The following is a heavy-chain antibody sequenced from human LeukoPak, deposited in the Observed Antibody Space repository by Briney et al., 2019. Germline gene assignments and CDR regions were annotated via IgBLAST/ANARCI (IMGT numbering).Heavy chain of an antibody. V-gene: IGHV3-30*03. J-gene: IGHJ4*02. CDR1: GFTFSSYG. CDR2: ISYDGSNK. CDR3: ARDLAGHYYGSGSSFDY. Sequence: GGSLRLSCAASGFTFSSYGMHWVRQAPGKGLEWVAVISYDGSNKYYADSVKGRFTISRDNSKNTLYLQMNSLRAEDTAVYYCARDLAGHYYGSGSSFDYWGQGTLVTVS. D-gene: IGHD3-10*01.